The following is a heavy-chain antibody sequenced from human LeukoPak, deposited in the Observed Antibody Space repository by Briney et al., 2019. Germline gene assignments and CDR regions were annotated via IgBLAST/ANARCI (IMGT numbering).Heavy chain of an antibody. D-gene: IGHD6-6*01. CDR2: ISSSGSTI. CDR3: ARVVAARPIGY. V-gene: IGHV3-48*04. Sequence: GGSLRLSCAASGFSFRSHWMSWVRQAPGKGLEWVSYISSSGSTIYYADSVKGRFTISRDNAKNSLYLQMNSLRAEDTAVYYCARVVAARPIGYWGQGTLVTVSS. CDR1: GFSFRSHW. J-gene: IGHJ4*02.